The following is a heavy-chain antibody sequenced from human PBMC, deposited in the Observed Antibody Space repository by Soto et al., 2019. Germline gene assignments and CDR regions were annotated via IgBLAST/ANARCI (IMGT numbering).Heavy chain of an antibody. D-gene: IGHD6-19*01. Sequence: SVKVSCKASGGTFSSYAISWVRQAPGQGLEWMGGIIPIFGTANYAQKFQGRVTITADESTSTAYMELSSLRSEDTAVYYCGREGIAVAGTGLLDYWGQGTLVTVSS. V-gene: IGHV1-69*13. CDR1: GGTFSSYA. CDR2: IIPIFGTA. CDR3: GREGIAVAGTGLLDY. J-gene: IGHJ4*02.